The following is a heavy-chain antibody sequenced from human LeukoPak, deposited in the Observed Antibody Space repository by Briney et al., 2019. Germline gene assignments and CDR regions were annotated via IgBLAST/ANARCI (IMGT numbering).Heavy chain of an antibody. Sequence: SETLSLTCTVSGGSISSYYWSWIRQPPGKGLEWIGYIYYSGSTNYNPSLKSRVTISVDTSKNQFSLKLSSVTAADTAVYYCAREEVQDCSGGSCYWFDPWGQGTLVTVSS. CDR2: IYYSGST. V-gene: IGHV4-59*12. D-gene: IGHD2-15*01. CDR3: AREEVQDCSGGSCYWFDP. CDR1: GGSISSYY. J-gene: IGHJ5*02.